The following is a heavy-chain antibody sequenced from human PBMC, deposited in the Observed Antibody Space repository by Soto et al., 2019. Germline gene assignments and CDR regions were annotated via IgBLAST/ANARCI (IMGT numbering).Heavy chain of an antibody. D-gene: IGHD3-22*01. CDR2: IAKDGSDI. V-gene: IGHV3-30*04. J-gene: IGHJ4*01. Sequence: GGSLRLSCAASGFTFSSYAMHWVRQAPGKGLEWVAAIAKDGSDIHYTDSVKGRFTISRDNSENTLYLQMNSLRGDDSAVYYCAKAAAYDSSGYYYYFEYWGHGTLVTVSS. CDR1: GFTFSSYA. CDR3: AKAAAYDSSGYYYYFEY.